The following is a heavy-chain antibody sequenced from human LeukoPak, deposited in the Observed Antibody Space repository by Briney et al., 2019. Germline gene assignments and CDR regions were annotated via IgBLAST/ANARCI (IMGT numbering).Heavy chain of an antibody. V-gene: IGHV3-7*01. Sequence: GGSLRLSCAASGFIFNNYGLVWVRQAPGKGLEWVANIKQDGSENYYVDSVKGRFTISRDNAKNSLYLQMSSLRAEDTAVYYCARDRGSGTYLLDYFDYWGQGTLVTVSS. CDR2: IKQDGSEN. J-gene: IGHJ4*02. CDR3: ARDRGSGTYLLDYFDY. D-gene: IGHD3-10*01. CDR1: GFIFNNYG.